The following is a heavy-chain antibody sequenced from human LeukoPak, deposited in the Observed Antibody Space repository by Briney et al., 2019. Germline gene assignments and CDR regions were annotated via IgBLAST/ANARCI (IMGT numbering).Heavy chain of an antibody. D-gene: IGHD3-10*01. CDR2: IYYSGST. CDR3: ARGARVRFGEYYIDY. CDR1: GGSISSYY. J-gene: IGHJ4*02. Sequence: SETLSLTCTVSGGSISSYYWSWIRQPPGKGLEWIGYIYYSGSTNYNPSLKSRVTISVDTSMNQFSLKLSSVTAADTAVYYCARGARVRFGEYYIDYWGQGTLVTVSS. V-gene: IGHV4-59*01.